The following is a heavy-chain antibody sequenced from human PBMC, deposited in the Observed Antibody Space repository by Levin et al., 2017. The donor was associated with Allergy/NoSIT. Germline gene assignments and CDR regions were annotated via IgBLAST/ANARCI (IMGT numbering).Heavy chain of an antibody. J-gene: IGHJ5*02. CDR1: GGSFSGYY. D-gene: IGHD2-15*01. CDR3: ARAQVVVAATGWFDP. V-gene: IGHV4-34*01. CDR2: INHSGST. Sequence: PSETLSLTCAVYGGSFSGYYWSWIRQPPGKGLEWIGEINHSGSTNYNPSLKSRVTISVDTSKNQFSLKLSSVTAADTAVYYCARAQVVVAATGWFDPWGQGTLVTVSS.